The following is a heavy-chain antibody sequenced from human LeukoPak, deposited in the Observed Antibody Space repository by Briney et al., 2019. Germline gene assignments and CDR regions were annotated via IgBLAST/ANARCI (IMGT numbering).Heavy chain of an antibody. CDR2: IESKTDGGTT. V-gene: IGHV3-15*04. CDR1: GFTFSNAW. Sequence: GGSLRLSCAASGFTFSNAWMSWVRQAPGKGLEWVGRIESKTDGGTTDYAAPVKGRFTISRDDSKNTVYLQMNSLKTEDTAVYYCTTRGRTMIVDWGQGTLVTVSS. D-gene: IGHD3-22*01. CDR3: TTRGRTMIVD. J-gene: IGHJ4*02.